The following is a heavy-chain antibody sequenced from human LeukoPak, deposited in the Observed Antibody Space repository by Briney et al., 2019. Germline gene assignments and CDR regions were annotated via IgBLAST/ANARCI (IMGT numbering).Heavy chain of an antibody. CDR1: GGSFSGYY. D-gene: IGHD2-2*01. V-gene: IGHV4-34*01. CDR2: INHRGST. Sequence: PSETLSLTCAVYGGSFSGYYWSWIRQPPGKGLEWIGEINHRGSTNYNPSLKSRVTISVDTSKNQFSLKLSSVTAADTAVYYCARAHIVVIFSWFDPWGQGTLVTVSS. CDR3: ARAHIVVIFSWFDP. J-gene: IGHJ5*02.